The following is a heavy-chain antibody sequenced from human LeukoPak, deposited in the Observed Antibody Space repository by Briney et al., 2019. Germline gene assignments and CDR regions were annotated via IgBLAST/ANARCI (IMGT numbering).Heavy chain of an antibody. CDR2: INPNSGGT. CDR1: GYTFTGYY. J-gene: IGHJ6*03. Sequence: ASVKVSCKASGYTFTGYYMHWVRQAPGQGLEWMGWINPNSGGTNYAQKFRGRVTMTRDTSISTAYMELSRLRSDDTAVYYCARVGGLLWFGELEDYYYMDVWGKGTTVTISS. D-gene: IGHD3-10*01. V-gene: IGHV1-2*02. CDR3: ARVGGLLWFGELEDYYYMDV.